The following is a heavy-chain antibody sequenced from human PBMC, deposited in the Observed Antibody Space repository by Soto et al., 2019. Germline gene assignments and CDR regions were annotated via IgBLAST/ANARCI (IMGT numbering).Heavy chain of an antibody. CDR1: GDSVSSSSAA. D-gene: IGHD2-15*01. J-gene: IGHJ6*02. CDR2: TYYRSKWYN. Sequence: PSQTLSLTCAISGDSVSSSSAAWNWIRQSPSRGLEWLGRTYYRSKWYNDYAVSVKSRITINPDTSKNQFSLQLNSVTPEDTAVYYCARWARVVVAATRYYGMDVWGQGTTVTVSS. V-gene: IGHV6-1*01. CDR3: ARWARVVVAATRYYGMDV.